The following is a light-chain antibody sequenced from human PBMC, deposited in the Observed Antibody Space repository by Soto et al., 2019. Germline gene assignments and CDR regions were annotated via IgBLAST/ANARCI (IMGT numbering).Light chain of an antibody. J-gene: IGLJ3*02. CDR1: SGSIASNY. CDR2: EDN. Sequence: NFMLTQPHSVSESTRKTVTISCTRSSGSIASNYVQWYQQRPGSAPTTVIYEDNQRPSGVPDRFSGSIDSSSNSASLTISRLKTEDEADYYCQSYHSSNVVFGGGTKLTVL. V-gene: IGLV6-57*04. CDR3: QSYHSSNVV.